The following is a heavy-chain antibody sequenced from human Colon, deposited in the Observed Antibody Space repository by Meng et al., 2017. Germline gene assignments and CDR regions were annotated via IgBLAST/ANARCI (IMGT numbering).Heavy chain of an antibody. CDR2: FNPNSGAT. Sequence: QVQLVQSGAELKKPGASVKVSCTTSGYTFTAYFIHWVRQAPGQGLEWMGWFNPNSGATNYAQNFQGRVTMTRATSATTAYMELSSLRSDDTAMYYCARGRDSGGSSFGSWGQGTLVTVSS. J-gene: IGHJ4*02. V-gene: IGHV1-2*02. D-gene: IGHD2-15*01. CDR1: GYTFTAYF. CDR3: ARGRDSGGSSFGS.